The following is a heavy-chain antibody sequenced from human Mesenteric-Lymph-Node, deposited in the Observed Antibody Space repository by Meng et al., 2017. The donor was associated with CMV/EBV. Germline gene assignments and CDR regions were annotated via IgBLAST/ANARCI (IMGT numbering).Heavy chain of an antibody. Sequence: GESLKISCAASGFNFSTSGMHWVRQAPGKGLEWLAVIWYDGSNKYYADSVKGRFTISRDNSKKTLYLQVNSLRAEDTAVYYCAKDTPQFCSSTSCYNSGLDYWGQGTLVTVSS. CDR3: AKDTPQFCSSTSCYNSGLDY. CDR1: GFNFSTSG. J-gene: IGHJ4*02. V-gene: IGHV3-33*03. CDR2: IWYDGSNK. D-gene: IGHD2-2*02.